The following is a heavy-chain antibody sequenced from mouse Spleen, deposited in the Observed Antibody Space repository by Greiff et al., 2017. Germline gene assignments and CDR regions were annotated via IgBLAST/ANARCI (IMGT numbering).Heavy chain of an antibody. CDR1: GFNIKNTY. J-gene: IGHJ1*01. D-gene: IGHD1-2*01. V-gene: IGHV14-3*01. CDR3: ARSPSLITTAPYWYFDV. Sequence: VQLQQSVAELVRPGASVKLSCTASGFNIKNTYMHWVKQRPEQGLEWIGRIDPANGNTKYAPKFQGKATITADTSSNTAYLQLSSLTSEDTAIYYCARSPSLITTAPYWYFDVWGAGTTVTVSS. CDR2: IDPANGNT.